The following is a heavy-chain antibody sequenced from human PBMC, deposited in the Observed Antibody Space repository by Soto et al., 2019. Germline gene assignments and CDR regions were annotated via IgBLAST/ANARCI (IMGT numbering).Heavy chain of an antibody. D-gene: IGHD4-17*01. Sequence: QVHLQESGPGLVKPSETLSLFCNVSGGSMSNNYWTWIRQAPGKGLEWIGYVFYTGSTNYNPSLKSRVSISVDTSKKYFSLRLNSVTDADTAVYYCARSLTVTRFDQWGQGTRVTVS. J-gene: IGHJ4*02. V-gene: IGHV4-59*13. CDR3: ARSLTVTRFDQ. CDR1: GGSMSNNY. CDR2: VFYTGST.